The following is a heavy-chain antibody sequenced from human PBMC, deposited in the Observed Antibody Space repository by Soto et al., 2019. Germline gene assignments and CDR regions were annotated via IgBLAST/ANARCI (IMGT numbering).Heavy chain of an antibody. V-gene: IGHV1-18*04. J-gene: IGHJ3*02. CDR1: GYTFTSYG. Sequence: VKVSCKASGYTFTSYGISWVRQAPGQGLEWMGWISAYNGNTNYAQKLQGRVTMTTDTSTSTAYMELRSLRSDDRAVYYCARDPRGITIFGVVIHHDAFDIWGQGTMVTVSS. CDR2: ISAYNGNT. D-gene: IGHD3-3*01. CDR3: ARDPRGITIFGVVIHHDAFDI.